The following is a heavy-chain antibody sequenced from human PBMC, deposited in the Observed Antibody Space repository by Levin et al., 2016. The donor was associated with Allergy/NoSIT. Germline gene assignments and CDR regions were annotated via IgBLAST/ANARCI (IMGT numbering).Heavy chain of an antibody. V-gene: IGHV1-18*04. CDR2: ISAYNGNT. CDR1: GYTFTSYG. D-gene: IGHD3-22*01. CDR3: ARDFAGYYYDSSGYYPYFDY. J-gene: IGHJ4*02. Sequence: ASVKVSCKASGYTFTSYGISWVRQAPGQGLEWMGWISAYNGNTNYAQKLQGRVTMTTDTSTSTAYMELRSLRSDDTAVYYCARDFAGYYYDSSGYYPYFDYWGQGTLVTVSS.